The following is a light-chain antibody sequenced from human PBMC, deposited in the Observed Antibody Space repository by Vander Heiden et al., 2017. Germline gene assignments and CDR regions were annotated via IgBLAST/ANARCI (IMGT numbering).Light chain of an antibody. CDR3: QVWDSNSDHLVV. CDR1: SIEAKR. V-gene: IGLV3-21*02. J-gene: IGLJ2*01. CDR2: DDT. Sequence: SYVLTQAPSVSVAPGQPARITCGGNSIEAKRVHWYQQKPGQAPVLVVYDDTDRPSGIPDRFSGSNSGNTATLTITRVEAGDEADFYCQVWDSNSDHLVVFGGGTKLTVL.